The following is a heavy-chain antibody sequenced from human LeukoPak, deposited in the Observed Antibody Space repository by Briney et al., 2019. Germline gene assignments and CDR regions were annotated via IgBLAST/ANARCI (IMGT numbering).Heavy chain of an antibody. D-gene: IGHD2-15*01. CDR3: AREGGYCSGGSCHRHFDY. CDR2: IYHSGST. V-gene: IGHV4-38-2*02. CDR1: GYSISSGYY. Sequence: PSETLSLTCAVSGYSISSGYYWGWIRPPPGKGLEWIGSIYHSGSTYYNPSLKSRVTISVDTSKNQFSLKLSSVTAADTAVYYCAREGGYCSGGSCHRHFDYWGQGTLVTVSS. J-gene: IGHJ4*02.